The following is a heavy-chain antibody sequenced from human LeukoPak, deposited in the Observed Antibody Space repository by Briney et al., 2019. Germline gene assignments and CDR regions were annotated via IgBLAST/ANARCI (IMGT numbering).Heavy chain of an antibody. CDR2: ISYGDGST. CDR3: AKGFEIRMTVANFDY. J-gene: IGHJ4*02. D-gene: IGHD2-21*01. V-gene: IGHV3-23*01. Sequence: SGGSLRLSCAASGFTFSNYAMSWVRQAPGKGLEWVSSISYGDGSTYYADSLKGRFTISRDNSKSMLYLQMNSLRAEDTAVYYCAKGFEIRMTVANFDYWGQGTLVTVSS. CDR1: GFTFSNYA.